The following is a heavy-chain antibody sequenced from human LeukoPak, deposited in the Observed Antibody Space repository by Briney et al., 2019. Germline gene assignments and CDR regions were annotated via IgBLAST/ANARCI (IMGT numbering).Heavy chain of an antibody. Sequence: PGESLKISCKASGYSFTSHYIGWVRQMPGRGLECMGIIYPGDSDTTYSPSFQGQVSISVDKSISIAYVQWSSLKATDTAMYYCARLSLNMAGRHIDLWGQGTVVTVSS. CDR3: ARLSLNMAGRHIDL. J-gene: IGHJ5*02. CDR2: IYPGDSDT. D-gene: IGHD6-6*01. CDR1: GYSFTSHY. V-gene: IGHV5-51*01.